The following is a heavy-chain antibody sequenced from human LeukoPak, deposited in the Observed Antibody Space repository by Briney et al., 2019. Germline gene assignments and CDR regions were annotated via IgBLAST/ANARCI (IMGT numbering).Heavy chain of an antibody. CDR2: IYSGGST. J-gene: IGHJ5*02. D-gene: IGHD2-2*01. CDR3: ARDRCSSTSCHNWFDP. V-gene: IGHV3-66*02. CDR1: GFTVSSKY. Sequence: PGGSLRLSCAASGFTVSSKYMSWVRQAPGKGLEWDSVIYSGGSTYYADSVKGRFTISRDNSKNTLYLQMNSLRAEDTAVYYCARDRCSSTSCHNWFDPWGQGTLVTVSS.